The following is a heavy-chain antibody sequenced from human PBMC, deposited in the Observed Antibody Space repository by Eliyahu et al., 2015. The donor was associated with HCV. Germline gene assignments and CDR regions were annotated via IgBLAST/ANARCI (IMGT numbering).Heavy chain of an antibody. V-gene: IGHV5-10-1*01. CDR3: ARHLGYNSRWYADFRPDY. Sequence: EVQLVQSGTEVKKPGESLMISCKASGYTFTSYXISWVRQMXGKGLEWMGRXDPSXXYTKYSPSFQGHVTMSADKSISTAYLHWSSLKAPDTAMYYCARHLGYNSRWYADFRPDYWGQGTLVTVSS. CDR2: XDPSXXYT. D-gene: IGHD6-19*01. J-gene: IGHJ4*02. CDR1: GYTFTSYX.